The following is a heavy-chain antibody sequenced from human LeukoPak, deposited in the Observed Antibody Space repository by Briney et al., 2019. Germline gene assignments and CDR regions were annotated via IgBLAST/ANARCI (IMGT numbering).Heavy chain of an antibody. CDR3: ARSPSTGLRYLELDY. V-gene: IGHV3-11*04. CDR2: ISSSGSTI. CDR1: GFTFSDYY. D-gene: IGHD3-9*01. Sequence: PGGSLRLSCAASGFTFSDYYMNWVRQAPGKGLEWVSYISSSGSTIYYADSVKGRFTISRDNAKNSLYLQMNSLRAEDTAVYYCARSPSTGLRYLELDYWGQGTLVTVSS. J-gene: IGHJ4*02.